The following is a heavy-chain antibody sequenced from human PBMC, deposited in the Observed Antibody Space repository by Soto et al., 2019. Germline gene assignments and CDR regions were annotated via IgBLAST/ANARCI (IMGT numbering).Heavy chain of an antibody. CDR3: ARRELQGPIAY. J-gene: IGHJ4*02. Sequence: SETLSLTCAVSCYSISSSNWWGWIRQPPGKGLEWIGYIYYSGTTYYNPSLKSRVTMSVDTSKNQFSLKLTSVTAVDTAVYYCARRELQGPIAYWGQGTLVTVSS. CDR2: IYYSGTT. V-gene: IGHV4-28*01. D-gene: IGHD1-26*01. CDR1: CYSISSSNW.